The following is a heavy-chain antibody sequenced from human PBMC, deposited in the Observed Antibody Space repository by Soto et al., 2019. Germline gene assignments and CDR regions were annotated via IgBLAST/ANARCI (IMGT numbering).Heavy chain of an antibody. Sequence: SETLSLTCAVSGGSISSGGYSWSWIRQPPGKGLEWIGYIYHSGSTYYNPSLKSRVTISVDRSKNQFSLKLSSVTAADTAVYYCARGYCSGGSCYSFDYWGQGTLVTVSS. CDR2: IYHSGST. J-gene: IGHJ4*02. CDR1: GGSISSGGYS. CDR3: ARGYCSGGSCYSFDY. D-gene: IGHD2-15*01. V-gene: IGHV4-30-2*01.